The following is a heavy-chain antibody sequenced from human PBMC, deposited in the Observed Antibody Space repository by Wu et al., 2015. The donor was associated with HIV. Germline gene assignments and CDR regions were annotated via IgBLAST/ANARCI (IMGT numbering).Heavy chain of an antibody. CDR3: ARSQWERLLSRNSAFDI. D-gene: IGHD1-26*01. Sequence: QVQLVQSGAEVKKPGSSVKVSCKASGGTFNSYGISWVRQAPGQGLEWMGRIIPIFNRADNAQKFQGRVTTTADESTNTAYMELSSLRSEDTAFYYCARSQWERLLSRNSAFDIWGQGTMVAVSS. CDR2: IIPIFNRA. CDR1: GGTFNSYG. V-gene: IGHV1-69*12. J-gene: IGHJ3*02.